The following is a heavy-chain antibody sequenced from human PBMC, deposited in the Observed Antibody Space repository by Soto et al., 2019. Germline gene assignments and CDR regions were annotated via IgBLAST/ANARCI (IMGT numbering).Heavy chain of an antibody. CDR3: ARYRREAVAGYTLDN. CDR2: VYNSGST. Sequence: SETLSLTCTVSGGSISSNYWTWIRQPPGKGLEWIGYVYNSGSTNYNPSLKSRVTISEDTSKSQLSLKVNSMTAADTAVYYCARYRREAVAGYTLDNWGQGILVTVSS. CDR1: GGSISSNY. V-gene: IGHV4-59*01. J-gene: IGHJ4*02. D-gene: IGHD6-13*01.